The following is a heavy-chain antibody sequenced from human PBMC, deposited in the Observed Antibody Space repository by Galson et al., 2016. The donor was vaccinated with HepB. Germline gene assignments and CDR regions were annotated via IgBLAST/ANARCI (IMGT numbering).Heavy chain of an antibody. CDR3: VHLHTSSFRARDAFDV. D-gene: IGHD1-26*01. CDR2: VYWDDDK. V-gene: IGHV2-5*02. J-gene: IGHJ3*01. Sequence: LVKPTQTLTLTCTFSGFSLRTSGVGVGWIRQPPGKAPEWLALVYWDDDKRYIPSLKTRLTITKDTPENQVALTMTNKDPVDPATYFCVHLHTSSFRARDAFDVWGQGTLVTVSS. CDR1: GFSLRTSGVG.